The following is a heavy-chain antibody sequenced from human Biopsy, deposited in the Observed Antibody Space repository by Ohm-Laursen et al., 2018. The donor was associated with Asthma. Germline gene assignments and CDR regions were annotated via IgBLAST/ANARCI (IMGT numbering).Heavy chain of an antibody. CDR2: ISYIRST. J-gene: IGHJ4*02. D-gene: IGHD1-26*01. V-gene: IGHV4-39*01. CDR3: ARHSGNYYAQLNY. Sequence: TLSLTCSVSADSISSNNFYWGWIRQPPGKGLEWIATISYIRSTYYNPSLKSRVTISVDTSKNQFSLKLSSVTAADTAVYYCARHSGNYYAQLNYWGQGTLVTVSS. CDR1: ADSISSNNFY.